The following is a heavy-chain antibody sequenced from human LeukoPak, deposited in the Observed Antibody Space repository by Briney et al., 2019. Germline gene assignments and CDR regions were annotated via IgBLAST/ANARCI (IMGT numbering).Heavy chain of an antibody. J-gene: IGHJ4*02. Sequence: PSETLSLTCAVYGGSFSGYYWSWIRQPPGKGLEWIGEINHSGSTNFNPSLKSRVTISVDTSKNQFSLKLSSVTAADTAVYYCAREGSVPAAMWNFDYWGQETLVTVSS. CDR1: GGSFSGYY. D-gene: IGHD2-2*01. CDR2: INHSGST. CDR3: AREGSVPAAMWNFDY. V-gene: IGHV4-34*01.